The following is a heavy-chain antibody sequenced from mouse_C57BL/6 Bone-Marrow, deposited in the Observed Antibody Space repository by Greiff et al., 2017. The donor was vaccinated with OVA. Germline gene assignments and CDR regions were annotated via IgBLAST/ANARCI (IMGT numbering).Heavy chain of an antibody. V-gene: IGHV7-3*01. CDR3: ARYYYGSKGNYYCDY. CDR2: IRNKANGYTT. Sequence: EVMLVESGGGLVQPGGSLSLSCAASGFTFTDYYMSWVRQPPGKALEWLGFIRNKANGYTTEYSASVKGRFTISRDNSQSILYLQMNALRAEDSATYYCARYYYGSKGNYYCDYWGQGTTLTVSS. J-gene: IGHJ2*01. CDR1: GFTFTDYY. D-gene: IGHD1-1*01.